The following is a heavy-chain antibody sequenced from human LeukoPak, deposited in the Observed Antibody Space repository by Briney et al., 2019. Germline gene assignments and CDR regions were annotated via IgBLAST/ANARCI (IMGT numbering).Heavy chain of an antibody. CDR2: IYYSGST. CDR3: ARGSSQLWYY. Sequence: SETLSLTCTVSGGSISSYYWSWIRQPPGKGLEWIGYIYYSGSTNYNPSLKSRATISVDTSKNQFSLKLSSVTAADTAVYYCARGSSQLWYYWGQGTLVTVSS. CDR1: GGSISSYY. V-gene: IGHV4-59*01. J-gene: IGHJ4*02. D-gene: IGHD5-18*01.